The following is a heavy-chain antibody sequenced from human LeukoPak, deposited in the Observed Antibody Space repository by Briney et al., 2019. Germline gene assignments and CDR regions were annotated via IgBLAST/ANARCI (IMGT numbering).Heavy chain of an antibody. D-gene: IGHD3-22*01. Sequence: GGSLRLSCAASGFTFDDYAMHWVRQAPGKGLEWVSGISWNSGSIGYADSVKGRFTISRDNAKNSLYLQMNSLRAEDTALYYCAKDGYYYYDSSGTIDYWGQGTLVTVSS. J-gene: IGHJ4*02. CDR1: GFTFDDYA. V-gene: IGHV3-9*01. CDR2: ISWNSGSI. CDR3: AKDGYYYYDSSGTIDY.